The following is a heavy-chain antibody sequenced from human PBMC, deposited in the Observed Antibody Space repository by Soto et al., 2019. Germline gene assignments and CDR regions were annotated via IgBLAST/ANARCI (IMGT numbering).Heavy chain of an antibody. J-gene: IGHJ5*02. CDR2: ISAYNGNT. D-gene: IGHD3-10*01. CDR1: GYTFTSYG. Sequence: QVQLVQSGAEVKKPGASVKVSCKASGYTFTSYGISWVRQAPGQGLEWMGWISAYNGNTNYAQKLQGRVTMTTDTSTITADMELRSLRTDDTAVYYCAGRYYGSWRFGPWGQGTLVTVSS. V-gene: IGHV1-18*01. CDR3: AGRYYGSWRFGP.